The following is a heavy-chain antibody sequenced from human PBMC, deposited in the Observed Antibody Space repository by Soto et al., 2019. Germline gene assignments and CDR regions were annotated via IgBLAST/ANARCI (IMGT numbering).Heavy chain of an antibody. Sequence: PSETLSLTCAVYGGSFSGYYWSWIRQPPGKGLEWIGEINHSGSTNYNPSLKSRVTISVDTSKNQFSLKLSSVTAADTAVYYCARGPLGYSSGWYPEYFQHWGQGTLVTVSS. CDR2: INHSGST. D-gene: IGHD6-19*01. CDR3: ARGPLGYSSGWYPEYFQH. CDR1: GGSFSGYY. V-gene: IGHV4-34*01. J-gene: IGHJ1*01.